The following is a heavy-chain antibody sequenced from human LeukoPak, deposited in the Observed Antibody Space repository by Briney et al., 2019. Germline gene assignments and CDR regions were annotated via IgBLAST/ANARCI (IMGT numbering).Heavy chain of an antibody. CDR3: ASKYEHYYGSGSYFFRHFRYMDV. CDR1: GGTFSSYA. J-gene: IGHJ6*03. Sequence: SVKVSCKASGGTFSSYAISWVRQAPGQGLEWMGGIIPIFGTANYAQKFQGRVTITTDESTSTAYMELSSLRSEDTAVYYCASKYEHYYGSGSYFFRHFRYMDVWGKGTTVTVSS. D-gene: IGHD3-10*01. V-gene: IGHV1-69*05. CDR2: IIPIFGTA.